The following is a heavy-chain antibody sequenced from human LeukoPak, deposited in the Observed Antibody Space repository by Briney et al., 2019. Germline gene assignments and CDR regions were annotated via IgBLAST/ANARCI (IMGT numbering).Heavy chain of an antibody. V-gene: IGHV3-7*01. CDR3: ARDLRGYSYGNDAFDI. CDR1: GFTFSSYW. CDR2: IKEDGSEK. J-gene: IGHJ3*02. Sequence: PGGSLRLSCAASGFTFSSYWMSWVRQAPGKGLEWVANIKEDGSEKYYVDSVKGRFTISRDNAKNSVYLRMHSLRAEDTAVYYCARDLRGYSYGNDAFDIWGQGTMVTVSS. D-gene: IGHD5-18*01.